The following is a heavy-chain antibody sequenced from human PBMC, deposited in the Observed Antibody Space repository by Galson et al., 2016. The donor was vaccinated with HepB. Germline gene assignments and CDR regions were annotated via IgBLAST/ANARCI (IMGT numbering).Heavy chain of an antibody. CDR3: ARGTDIVLVGLDLDI. Sequence: SETLSLTCTVSGGSISPYFWSWIRRPPGKGLEWIAYIYFSGTTNYNPSLKSRVTISLDTSNTHFSLRLTSVTAADTGVYYCARGTDIVLVGLDLDIWGHGTMVTVSS. CDR1: GGSISPYF. D-gene: IGHD2-8*02. CDR2: IYFSGTT. J-gene: IGHJ3*02. V-gene: IGHV4-59*01.